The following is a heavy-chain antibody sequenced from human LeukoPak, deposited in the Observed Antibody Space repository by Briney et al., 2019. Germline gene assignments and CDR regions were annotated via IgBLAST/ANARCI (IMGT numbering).Heavy chain of an antibody. Sequence: SETLSLTRAVYGGSFSGYYWSWIRQPPGKGLEWIGEINHSGSTNYNPSLKSRVTISVDTSKNQFSLKLSSVTAADTAVYYCARRNPSGNWFDPWGQGTLVTVSS. CDR2: INHSGST. J-gene: IGHJ5*02. CDR1: GGSFSGYY. V-gene: IGHV4-34*01. CDR3: ARRNPSGNWFDP. D-gene: IGHD1-14*01.